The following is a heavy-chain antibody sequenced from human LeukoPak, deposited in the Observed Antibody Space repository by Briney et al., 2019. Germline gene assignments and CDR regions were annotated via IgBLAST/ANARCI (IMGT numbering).Heavy chain of an antibody. V-gene: IGHV3-23*01. CDR3: AKDTSGYYDSSGYIDY. CDR2: ISGSGDNT. Sequence: GGSLRLSCAASGFTFGGFAMSWVRRTPGKGLEWVSGISGSGDNTLYAASVKGRFTISRDNAKNSLYLQMNSLRAEDTALYYCAKDTSGYYDSSGYIDYWGQGTLVTVSS. CDR1: GFTFGGFA. D-gene: IGHD3-22*01. J-gene: IGHJ4*02.